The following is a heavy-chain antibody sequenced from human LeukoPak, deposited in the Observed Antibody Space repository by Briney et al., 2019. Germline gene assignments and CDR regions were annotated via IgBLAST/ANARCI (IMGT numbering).Heavy chain of an antibody. Sequence: GGSLRLSCAASGFTFSNAWMSWVRQAPGKGLEWVGRIKSKTDGGTTDYAAPVKGRFTISRDDSKNTLYLQMNSLKTEDTAVYYCTTLSYEFLEWNYYYGMDVWGQGTTVTVSS. CDR2: IKSKTDGGTT. J-gene: IGHJ6*02. D-gene: IGHD3-3*01. CDR3: TTLSYEFLEWNYYYGMDV. CDR1: GFTFSNAW. V-gene: IGHV3-15*01.